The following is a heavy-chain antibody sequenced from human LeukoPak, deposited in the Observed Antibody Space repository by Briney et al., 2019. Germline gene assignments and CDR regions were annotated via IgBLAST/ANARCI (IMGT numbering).Heavy chain of an antibody. V-gene: IGHV1-18*01. Sequence: ASVKVSCKASGYTFTSYGISWVRQAPGQGLEWMGWISAYNGDTNYAQKLQGRVTMTTDTSTSTAYMELRSLRSDDTAVYYCARENENQNPFDYWGQGTLVTVSS. CDR1: GYTFTSYG. J-gene: IGHJ4*02. CDR3: ARENENQNPFDY. CDR2: ISAYNGDT. D-gene: IGHD1-14*01.